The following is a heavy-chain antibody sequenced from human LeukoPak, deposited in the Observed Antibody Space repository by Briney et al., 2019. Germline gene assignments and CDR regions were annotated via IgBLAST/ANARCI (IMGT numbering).Heavy chain of an antibody. CDR2: ISSYNGNT. Sequence: ASVKVSCKASGYTFTSYGISWVRQAPGQGLEWMGWISSYNGNTNYAQKLQGRVTMTTDTSTSTAYMELRSLRSDDTAFYYCARVFITAAGKAVDYWGQGTLVTVSS. D-gene: IGHD6-13*01. J-gene: IGHJ4*02. CDR3: ARVFITAAGKAVDY. CDR1: GYTFTSYG. V-gene: IGHV1-18*01.